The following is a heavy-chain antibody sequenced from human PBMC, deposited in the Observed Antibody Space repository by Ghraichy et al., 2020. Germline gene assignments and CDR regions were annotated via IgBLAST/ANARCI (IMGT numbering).Heavy chain of an antibody. J-gene: IGHJ1*01. CDR2: MNQAGSEI. Sequence: GGSLRLSCAASGITFSNYWMSWVRQAPGKGLEWVASMNQAGSEIYYVDSVKGRFTISRDNAKNSLHLQMNSLRADDTAEYYCARGGSTYSDILTGYYFRFWGQGTPVTVSS. V-gene: IGHV3-7*03. D-gene: IGHD3-9*01. CDR3: ARGGSTYSDILTGYYFRF. CDR1: GITFSNYW.